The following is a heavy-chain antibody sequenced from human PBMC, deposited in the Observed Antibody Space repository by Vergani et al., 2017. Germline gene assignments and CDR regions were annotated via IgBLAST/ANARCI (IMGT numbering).Heavy chain of an antibody. CDR1: GGSISSYY. V-gene: IGHV4-59*01. CDR3: ASSPKGTRGWFDP. CDR2: IYYSGST. J-gene: IGHJ5*02. D-gene: IGHD1-1*01. Sequence: QVQLQESGPGLVKPSETLSLTCTVSGGSISSYYWSWIRQPPGKGLEWIGYIYYSGSTNYNPSLKSRVTISVDTSKNQFSLKLSSVTAADTAVYYWASSPKGTRGWFDPWGQGTLVTVSS.